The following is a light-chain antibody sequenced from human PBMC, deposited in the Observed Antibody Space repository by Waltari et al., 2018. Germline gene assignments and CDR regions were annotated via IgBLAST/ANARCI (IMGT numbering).Light chain of an antibody. J-gene: IGKJ3*01. CDR2: DAS. CDR3: QQRNNWPPGFT. Sequence: EIVLTQSPATLSLSPGERATLSCRASQSVSSYLAWYQRKPGQAPRLLIYDASNRATGIPARFSGSGSGTDFSLTISSLEPEDFAVYYCQQRNNWPPGFTFGPGTKVDIK. V-gene: IGKV3-11*01. CDR1: QSVSSY.